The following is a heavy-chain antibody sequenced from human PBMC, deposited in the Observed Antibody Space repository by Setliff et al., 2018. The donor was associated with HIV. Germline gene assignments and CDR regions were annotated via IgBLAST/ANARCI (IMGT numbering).Heavy chain of an antibody. CDR2: IYTSGST. CDR3: ARQMPIPGIAITPVDY. CDR1: GGSMSTYY. Sequence: PSETLSLTCTVSGGSMSTYYWSWIRQPPGKGLEWIGYIYTSGSTNYNPSLKSRLTISVDTSKSQFSLTLTSVTAADTAVYYCARQMPIPGIAITPVDYWGQGALVTVSS. V-gene: IGHV4-59*08. D-gene: IGHD5-12*01. J-gene: IGHJ4*02.